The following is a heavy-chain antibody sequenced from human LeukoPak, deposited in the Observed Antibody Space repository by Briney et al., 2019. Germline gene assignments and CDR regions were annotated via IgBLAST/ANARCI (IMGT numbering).Heavy chain of an antibody. J-gene: IGHJ3*02. Sequence: KPSETLSLTCTVSGGSIRDYYWSWIRQPPGKGLEWVGYIYYSGNTNYNPSLKSQVAIPLDTSKNQFSLRLTSVTAADTAVYYCARHGGLVRGFSDAFDIWGQGTMVTVSS. D-gene: IGHD3-10*01. CDR2: IYYSGNT. V-gene: IGHV4-59*08. CDR1: GGSIRDYY. CDR3: ARHGGLVRGFSDAFDI.